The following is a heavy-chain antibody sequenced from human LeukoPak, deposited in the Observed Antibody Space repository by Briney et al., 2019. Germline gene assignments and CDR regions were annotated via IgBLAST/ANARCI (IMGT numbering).Heavy chain of an antibody. D-gene: IGHD5-18*01. CDR2: IKSKTDGGTT. J-gene: IGHJ4*02. Sequence: GGSLRLSCAASGFTFSNAWMSWVRQAPGKGLEWAGRIKSKTDGGTTDYAAPVKGRFTISRDDSKNTLYLQMNSLKTEDTAVYYCTTAAGTAMPDYWGQGTLVTVSS. CDR1: GFTFSNAW. CDR3: TTAAGTAMPDY. V-gene: IGHV3-15*01.